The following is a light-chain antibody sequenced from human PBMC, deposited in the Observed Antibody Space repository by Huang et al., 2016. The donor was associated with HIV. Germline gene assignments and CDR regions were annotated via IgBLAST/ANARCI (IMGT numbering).Light chain of an antibody. V-gene: IGKV1-33*01. Sequence: DIQMTQSPSSLSASVGDRVTITCQASQDISTYLNWYQQKPGNAPKVLIYAASNLETGVPSRFSGSGSGTDFTFTISSLQPGDNATYYCQQYDNLPWTFGQGTKVEIK. CDR3: QQYDNLPWT. CDR1: QDISTY. J-gene: IGKJ1*01. CDR2: AAS.